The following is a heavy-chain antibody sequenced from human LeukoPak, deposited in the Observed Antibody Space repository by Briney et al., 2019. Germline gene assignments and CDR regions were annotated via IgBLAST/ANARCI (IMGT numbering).Heavy chain of an antibody. CDR2: IKRDGSER. Sequence: QSGGSLRLSCAASGFIFSTYWMSWVRQAPGKGLEWVANIKRDGSERYYVDSVKGRFTISRDNAKDSLYLQMNSLRAEDTAVYYCARVGGSYIIDYWGQGTLVTVSS. CDR1: GFIFSTYW. V-gene: IGHV3-7*01. D-gene: IGHD1-26*01. J-gene: IGHJ4*02. CDR3: ARVGGSYIIDY.